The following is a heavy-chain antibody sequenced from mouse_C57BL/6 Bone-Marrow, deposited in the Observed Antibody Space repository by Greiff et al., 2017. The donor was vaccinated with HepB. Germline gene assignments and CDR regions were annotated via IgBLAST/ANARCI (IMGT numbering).Heavy chain of an antibody. CDR3: ARLGGYDRTMDY. V-gene: IGHV1-82*01. D-gene: IGHD2-2*01. Sequence: QVQLQQSGPELVKPGASVKISCKASGYAFSSSWMNWVKQRPGKGLEWIGRIYPGDGDTNYNGKFKGKATLTADKSSSTAYMKLSILTSEDSAVYFCARLGGYDRTMDYWGQGTSVTVSS. CDR1: GYAFSSSW. J-gene: IGHJ4*01. CDR2: IYPGDGDT.